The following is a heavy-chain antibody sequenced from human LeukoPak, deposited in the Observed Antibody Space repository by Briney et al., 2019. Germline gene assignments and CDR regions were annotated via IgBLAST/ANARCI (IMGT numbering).Heavy chain of an antibody. CDR2: INHSGST. J-gene: IGHJ4*02. CDR3: ARGVRRTLYSSSWYYFDY. D-gene: IGHD6-13*01. CDR1: GGSFSGYY. Sequence: PSETLSLTCAVYGGSFSGYYWSWIRQPPGKGLEWIGEINHSGSTNYNPSLKSRVTISVDTSKNQFSLKLSSVTAADTAVYYCARGVRRTLYSSSWYYFDYWGQGTLVTVSS. V-gene: IGHV4-34*01.